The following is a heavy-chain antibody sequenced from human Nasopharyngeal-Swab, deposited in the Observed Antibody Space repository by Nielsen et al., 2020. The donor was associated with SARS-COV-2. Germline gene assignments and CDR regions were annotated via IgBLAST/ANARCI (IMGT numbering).Heavy chain of an antibody. CDR3: ARRYCSGGSCYGINWFDP. CDR2: IYPGDSDT. Sequence: GESLKISCKGSGYSFTSYWIGWVRQMPGKGLEWMGIIYPGDSDTRYSPSFQGQVTISADKSINTAYLQWSSLKASDTAMYYCARRYCSGGSCYGINWFDPWGQGTLVTVSS. V-gene: IGHV5-51*01. CDR1: GYSFTSYW. D-gene: IGHD2-15*01. J-gene: IGHJ5*02.